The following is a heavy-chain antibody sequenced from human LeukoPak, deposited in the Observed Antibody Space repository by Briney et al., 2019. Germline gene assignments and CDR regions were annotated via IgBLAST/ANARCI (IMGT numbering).Heavy chain of an antibody. V-gene: IGHV3-9*01. CDR1: GFTFDDYA. CDR2: ISWNSGSI. D-gene: IGHD3-10*01. Sequence: GGSLRLSCAASGFTFDDYAMHWVRQAPGKGLGWVSGISWNSGSIGYADSVKGRFTISRDNAKNSLYLQMNSLRAEDTALYYCAKGPWFGELSFLDYWGQGTLVTVSS. J-gene: IGHJ4*02. CDR3: AKGPWFGELSFLDY.